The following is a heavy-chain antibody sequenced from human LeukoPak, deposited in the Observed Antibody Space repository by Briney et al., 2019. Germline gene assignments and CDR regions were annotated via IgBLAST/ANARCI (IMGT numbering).Heavy chain of an antibody. CDR1: GGSISSGSYY. V-gene: IGHV4-39*01. CDR2: VYFSGSS. J-gene: IGHJ4*02. CDR3: ARHLSGTTTAHYFDL. D-gene: IGHD4-17*01. Sequence: ETLSLTCTVSGGSISSGSYYWGWVRQSTGKGLEWIASVYFSGSSQYNPSLVSRAFISVDSSKNQVSLRLDSVTAADSAVYHCARHLSGTTTAHYFDLWGQGTLVTVSS.